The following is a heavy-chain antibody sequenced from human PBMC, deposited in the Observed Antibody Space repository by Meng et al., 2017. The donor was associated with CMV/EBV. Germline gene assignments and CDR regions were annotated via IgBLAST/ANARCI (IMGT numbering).Heavy chain of an antibody. D-gene: IGHD1-1*01. V-gene: IGHV3-66*01. CDR1: GFTVSSNY. J-gene: IGHJ4*02. Sequence: EVQLVVLGGGLVPHGGSLRLSCAASGFTVSSNYMSWVRQAPGKGLEWVSVIYSGGSTYYADSVKGRFTISRDNSKNTLYLQMNSLRAEDTAVYYCARDHSGPLSHWGQGTLVTVSS. CDR3: ARDHSGPLSH. CDR2: IYSGGST.